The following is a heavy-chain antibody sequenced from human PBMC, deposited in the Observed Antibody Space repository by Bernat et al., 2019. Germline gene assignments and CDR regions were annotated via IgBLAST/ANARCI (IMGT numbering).Heavy chain of an antibody. CDR2: VHHSGRT. D-gene: IGHD5-24*01. CDR3: AREGQGITSFDY. Sequence: QLQESGPGLVKPSGTLSLTCAVSGGSISSSDWWSWFRQPPGKGLEWIGEVHHSGRTNYNPSLKSRISITIDKSKNQVSLKLTSVTAADTAVYYCAREGQGITSFDYWGQGTLVTVSS. CDR1: GGSISSSDW. V-gene: IGHV4-4*02. J-gene: IGHJ4*02.